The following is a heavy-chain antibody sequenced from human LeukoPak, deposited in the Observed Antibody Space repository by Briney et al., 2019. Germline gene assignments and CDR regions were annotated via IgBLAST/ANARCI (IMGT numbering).Heavy chain of an antibody. D-gene: IGHD3-16*01. Sequence: GESLKISCKSSGYNFTSYWIGWVRQLPGKGLEWMGMIFPGDSDTRYSPSFQGQVTISADKSISTAYLQWSSLKASDTAMYSCARRGNYGDYWGQGTLVTVSS. CDR2: IFPGDSDT. CDR3: ARRGNYGDY. J-gene: IGHJ4*02. V-gene: IGHV5-51*01. CDR1: GYNFTSYW.